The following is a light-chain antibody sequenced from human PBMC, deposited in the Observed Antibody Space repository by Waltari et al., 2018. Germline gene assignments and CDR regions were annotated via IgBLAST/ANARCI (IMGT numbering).Light chain of an antibody. V-gene: IGLV2-14*01. CDR3: SSYTTISTTL. CDR2: YVS. CDR1: SSDVCAYNF. Sequence: QSALAQPASVSGSPGQSITISCTGPSSDVCAYNFVSWYQHPPVKAPKLKIYYVSTWPSGVSNRFSGSKSGTTASLTISGLQAEDEADYYCSSYTTISTTLFGGGTKVTVL. J-gene: IGLJ2*01.